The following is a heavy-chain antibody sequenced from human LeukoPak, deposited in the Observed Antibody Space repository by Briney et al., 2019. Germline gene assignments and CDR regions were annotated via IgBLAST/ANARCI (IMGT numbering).Heavy chain of an antibody. D-gene: IGHD3-3*01. V-gene: IGHV4-39*07. CDR1: GGSISSGGYY. J-gene: IGHJ5*02. CDR3: ARGYYDFWSGHGRFDP. CDR2: IYYSGST. Sequence: SETLSLTCTVSGGSISSGGYYWGWIRQPPGKGLEWIGSIYYSGSTYYNPSLKSRVTISVDTSKNQFSLKLSSVTAADTAVYYCARGYYDFWSGHGRFDPWGQGTLVTVSS.